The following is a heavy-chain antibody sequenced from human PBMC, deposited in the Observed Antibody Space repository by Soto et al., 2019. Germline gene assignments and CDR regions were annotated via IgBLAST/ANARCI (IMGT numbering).Heavy chain of an antibody. CDR2: IYYSGST. V-gene: IGHV4-31*03. J-gene: IGHJ3*02. Sequence: QVQLQESGPGLVKPSQTLSLTCTVSGGSISSGGYYWSWIRQHPGKGLEWIGYIYYSGSTYYNPSLKSRVTISVDTSKDQFSLKLSSVTAADTAVYYCARDRDSSSWGDAFDIWGQGTMVTVSS. D-gene: IGHD6-13*01. CDR1: GGSISSGGYY. CDR3: ARDRDSSSWGDAFDI.